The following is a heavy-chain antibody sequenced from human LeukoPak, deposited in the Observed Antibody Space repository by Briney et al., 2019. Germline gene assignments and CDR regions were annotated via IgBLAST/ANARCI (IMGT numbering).Heavy chain of an antibody. CDR2: ISSSSSYI. CDR1: GFTFSSYS. CDR3: AGSIVAGRRAPYYYYYGMDV. V-gene: IGHV3-21*01. J-gene: IGHJ6*02. Sequence: GGSLRLSCAASGFTFSSYSMNWVRQAPGKGLEWVSSISSSSSYIYYADSVKGRFTISRDNAKNSLYLQMNSLRAEDTAVYYCAGSIVAGRRAPYYYYYGMDVWGQGTTVTVSS. D-gene: IGHD6-19*01.